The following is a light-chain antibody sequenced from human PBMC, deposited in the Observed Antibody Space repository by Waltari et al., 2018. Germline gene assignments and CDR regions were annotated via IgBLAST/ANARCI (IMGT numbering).Light chain of an antibody. V-gene: IGKV1-NL1*01. Sequence: DIQMTQSPYSLSASVGARATITCRASQGIKKSLAWYQQKPGKAPKLLLHAASTLESGVPSRFSGSGSGAEYTLTISSLQPEDFATYYCQQYYSTPPLTFGGGTKVEIK. CDR3: QQYYSTPPLT. CDR2: AAS. CDR1: QGIKKS. J-gene: IGKJ4*01.